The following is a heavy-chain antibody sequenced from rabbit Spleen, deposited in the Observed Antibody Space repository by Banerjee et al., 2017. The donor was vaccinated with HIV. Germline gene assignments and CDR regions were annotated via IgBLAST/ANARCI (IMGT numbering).Heavy chain of an antibody. CDR1: GFSFSSSYY. CDR2: IDAGDSSDT. J-gene: IGHJ6*01. D-gene: IGHD8-1*01. CDR3: ARDTGSSFSSYGMDL. V-gene: IGHV1S45*01. Sequence: QEQLVESGGGLVQPEGSLTLTCTASGFSFSSSYYMCWVRQAPGKRPEWIACIDAGDSSDTYYASWAKGRFTGSKTSSTTVTLQMTSLTAADTATYFCARDTGSSFSSYGMDLWGPGTLVTVS.